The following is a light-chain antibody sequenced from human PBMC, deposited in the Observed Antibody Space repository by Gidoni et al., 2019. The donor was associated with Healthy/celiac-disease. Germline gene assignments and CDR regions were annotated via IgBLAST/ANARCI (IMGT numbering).Light chain of an antibody. CDR2: GKN. CDR1: SLRSYY. Sequence: SAVSVALGQTVRITCQGDSLRSYYASWYQQQPGQAPVLVIYGKNNRPSGIPDRFSGSSSGNTASLTITGAQAEDEADYYCNSRDSSGNHLRVFGGGTKLTVL. J-gene: IGLJ2*01. V-gene: IGLV3-19*01. CDR3: NSRDSSGNHLRV.